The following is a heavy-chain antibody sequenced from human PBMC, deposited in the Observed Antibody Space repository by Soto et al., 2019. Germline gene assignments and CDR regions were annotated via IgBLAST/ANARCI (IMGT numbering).Heavy chain of an antibody. CDR1: GYTFTNYD. CDR2: VNPDSANT. CDR3: ARAIRDQLLSDY. J-gene: IGHJ4*02. Sequence: QVQFVQSGAEVKQSGASVKVSCRASGYTFTNYDISWVRQATGQGLEWIGWVNPDSANTGYAQKFKGRVTMTRDTSINTAYMELNSLTSEDTAIYYCARAIRDQLLSDYWGQGTLVTVSS. D-gene: IGHD1-26*01. V-gene: IGHV1-8*01.